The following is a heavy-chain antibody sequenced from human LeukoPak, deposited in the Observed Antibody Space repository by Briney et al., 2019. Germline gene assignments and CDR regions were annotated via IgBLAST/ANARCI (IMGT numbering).Heavy chain of an antibody. D-gene: IGHD3-10*01. CDR1: GFTFSSYG. J-gene: IGHJ4*02. CDR2: ISYDGSNK. V-gene: IGHV3-30*18. Sequence: PGGSLRLSCAASGFTFSSYGMHWVRQAPGKGLEWVAVISYDGSNKYYADSVKGRFTISRDNSKNTLYLQMNSLRAEDTAVYYCAKSAILWFGEYFDYWGQGTLVTVSS. CDR3: AKSAILWFGEYFDY.